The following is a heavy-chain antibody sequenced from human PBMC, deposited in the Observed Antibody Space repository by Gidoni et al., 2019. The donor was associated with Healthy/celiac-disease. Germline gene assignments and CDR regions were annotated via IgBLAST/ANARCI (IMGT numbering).Heavy chain of an antibody. CDR3: ARTPLWSGPTYYGMDV. CDR2: INPSGGST. V-gene: IGHV1-46*01. J-gene: IGHJ6*02. CDR1: GYTFTSYY. Sequence: QVQLVQSGAEVKKPGASVKASCKASGYTFTSYYMHWVRQGPGQGLEWMGIINPSGGSTSYAQKFQGRVNMTRDTSTSTVYMELSSLRSEDTAVYYCARTPLWSGPTYYGMDVWGQGTTVTVSS. D-gene: IGHD3-3*01.